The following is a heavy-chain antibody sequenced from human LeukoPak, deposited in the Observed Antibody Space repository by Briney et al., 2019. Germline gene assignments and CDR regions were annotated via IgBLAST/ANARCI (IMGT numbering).Heavy chain of an antibody. J-gene: IGHJ4*02. D-gene: IGHD5-24*01. V-gene: IGHV3-20*04. CDR2: INWNSVSV. Sequence: PGESLRLSCAASGFNLDDFGMSWVRQAPGKGLEWVSGINWNSVSVGYADSVKGRFTISRDNARNTLYLQMNSLRAEDTAVYYCAREGYSPRDGYNFNFDYWGQGTLVTVSS. CDR3: AREGYSPRDGYNFNFDY. CDR1: GFNLDDFG.